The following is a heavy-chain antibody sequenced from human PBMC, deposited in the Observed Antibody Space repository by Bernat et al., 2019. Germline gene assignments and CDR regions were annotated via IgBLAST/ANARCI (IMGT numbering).Heavy chain of an antibody. CDR2: ISWDGGST. CDR1: GFTFDDYT. Sequence: EVQLVESGGVVVQPGGSLRLSCAASGFTFDDYTMHWARQAPGKGLEWVSLISWDGGSTYYADSVKGRFTISRDNSKNSLYLQMNSLRTEDTALYYCAKDSRGGLYQYYYYMDVWGKGTTVTVSS. J-gene: IGHJ6*03. V-gene: IGHV3-43*01. CDR3: AKDSRGGLYQYYYYMDV.